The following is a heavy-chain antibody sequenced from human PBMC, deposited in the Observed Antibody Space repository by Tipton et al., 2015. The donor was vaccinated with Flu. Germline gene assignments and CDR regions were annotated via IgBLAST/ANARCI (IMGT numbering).Heavy chain of an antibody. CDR2: ISWNSGSI. CDR1: GYTFDDYA. V-gene: IGHV3-9*01. J-gene: IGHJ4*02. Sequence: QLVQSGGGLVQPGRSLRLSCVASGYTFDDYAMHWVRQAPGKGLQWVSGISWNSGSIGYADSVKGRFTISRDNAKNSLYLQMSSLRAEDTALYYCTRASIGIAVAATMYYWGQGTLVTVSS. D-gene: IGHD6-19*01. CDR3: TRASIGIAVAATMYY.